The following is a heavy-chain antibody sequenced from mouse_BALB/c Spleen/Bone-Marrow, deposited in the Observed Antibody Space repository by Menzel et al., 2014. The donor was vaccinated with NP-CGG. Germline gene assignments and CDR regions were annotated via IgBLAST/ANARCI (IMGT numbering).Heavy chain of an antibody. Sequence: EVQLQQSGAELVKPGASVKLSCTASGFNIKDTYMHWVKQRPEQGLEWIGRIDPANGNTKYDPKFQDKATITADTSSNTAYLQLSSLTSEDTAVYYCARREFITGIWYFDVWGAGTTVTVSS. CDR1: GFNIKDTY. J-gene: IGHJ1*01. D-gene: IGHD1-2*01. V-gene: IGHV14-3*02. CDR3: ARREFITGIWYFDV. CDR2: IDPANGNT.